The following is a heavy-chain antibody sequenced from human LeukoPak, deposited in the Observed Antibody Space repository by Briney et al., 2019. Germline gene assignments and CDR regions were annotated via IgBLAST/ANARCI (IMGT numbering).Heavy chain of an antibody. V-gene: IGHV3-30-3*01. D-gene: IGHD1-26*01. Sequence: GRSLRLSCAASGFTFSSYAMHWVRQAPGKGLEWVAVISYDGSNKYYADSVKGRFTISRDNSKNTLYLQMNSLRAEDTAVYYCAKDLRGLGRWELLDYFDYWGQGTLVTVSS. CDR1: GFTFSSYA. CDR2: ISYDGSNK. J-gene: IGHJ4*02. CDR3: AKDLRGLGRWELLDYFDY.